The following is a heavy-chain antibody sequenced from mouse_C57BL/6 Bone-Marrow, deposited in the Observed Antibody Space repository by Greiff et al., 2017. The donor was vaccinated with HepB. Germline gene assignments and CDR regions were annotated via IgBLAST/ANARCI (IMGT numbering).Heavy chain of an antibody. J-gene: IGHJ4*01. Sequence: QVQLQQPGAELVRPGTSVKLSCKASGYTFTSYWMHWVKQRPGQGLEWIGVIDPSDSYTNYNQKFKGKATLTVDTSSSTAHMQLSSLTSEDSAVYYGARDGYYGLMDYWGQGTSVTVSS. D-gene: IGHD2-3*01. V-gene: IGHV1-59*01. CDR1: GYTFTSYW. CDR2: IDPSDSYT. CDR3: ARDGYYGLMDY.